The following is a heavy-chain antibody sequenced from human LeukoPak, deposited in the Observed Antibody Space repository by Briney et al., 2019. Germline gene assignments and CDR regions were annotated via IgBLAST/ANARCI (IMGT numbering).Heavy chain of an antibody. D-gene: IGHD3-3*01. CDR2: IYYSGST. CDR1: GGSISSYY. Sequence: SETLSPTCTVSGGSISSYYWSWIRQPPGKGLEWIGYIYYSGSTNYNPSLKSRVTISVDASKNQFSLKLSSVTAADTAVYYCARGVAVHHYWGQGTLVTVSS. J-gene: IGHJ4*02. CDR3: ARGVAVHHY. V-gene: IGHV4-59*01.